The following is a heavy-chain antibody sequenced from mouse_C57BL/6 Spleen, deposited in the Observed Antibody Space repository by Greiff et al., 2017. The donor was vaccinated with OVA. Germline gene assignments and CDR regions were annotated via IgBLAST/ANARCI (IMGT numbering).Heavy chain of an antibody. D-gene: IGHD1-1*01. CDR1: GFNIKDDY. CDR3: TTGPYYYGSSSWLAY. V-gene: IGHV14-4*01. J-gene: IGHJ3*01. Sequence: VQLQQSGAELVRPGASVKLSCTASGFNIKDDYMHWVKQRPEQGLEWIGWIDPENGDTEYASKFQGKATITADTSSNTAYLQLSSLTSEDTAVDYCTTGPYYYGSSSWLAYWGQGTLVTVSA. CDR2: IDPENGDT.